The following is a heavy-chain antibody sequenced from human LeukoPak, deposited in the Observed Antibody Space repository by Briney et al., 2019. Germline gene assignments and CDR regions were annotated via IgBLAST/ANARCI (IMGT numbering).Heavy chain of an antibody. J-gene: IGHJ4*02. CDR1: GFTFNTFA. D-gene: IGHD1-26*01. Sequence: PGGSLRLSCAASGFTFNTFAMSWVRQAPGKGLEWVSSIKGSSANTYYADSVKGRFTISRDNSKNTLYLQMNSLRGEDTAVYCCMREVGATTRRFDYWGQGALVTVSS. V-gene: IGHV3-23*01. CDR3: MREVGATTRRFDY. CDR2: IKGSSANT.